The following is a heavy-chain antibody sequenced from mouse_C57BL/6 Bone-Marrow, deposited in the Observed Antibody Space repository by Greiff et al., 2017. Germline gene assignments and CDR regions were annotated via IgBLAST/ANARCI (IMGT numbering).Heavy chain of an antibody. CDR2: IYPRSGNT. D-gene: IGHD1-1*01. CDR1: GYTFTSYG. CDR3: AREGDYGSSYEGFAY. Sequence: QVQLQQSGAELARPGASVKLSCKASGYTFTSYGISWVKQRTGQGLEWIGEIYPRSGNTYYNEKVKGKATLTADKSSSTAYMELSSLTSEDSAVYFCAREGDYGSSYEGFAYWGQGTLVTVSA. V-gene: IGHV1-81*01. J-gene: IGHJ3*01.